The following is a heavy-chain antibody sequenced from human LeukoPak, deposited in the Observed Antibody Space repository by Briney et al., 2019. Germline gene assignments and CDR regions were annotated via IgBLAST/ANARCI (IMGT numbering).Heavy chain of an antibody. CDR2: FDPEDGET. Sequence: ASVKVSCKVSGYTLTELSIHWVRQTPGKGLEWMGGFDPEDGETIYAQKFQGRVTMTRDTSISTAYMELSRLRSDDTAVYYCARWGDYCSSTSCSMVLDYWGQGTLVTVSS. D-gene: IGHD2-2*01. V-gene: IGHV1-24*01. CDR1: GYTLTELS. CDR3: ARWGDYCSSTSCSMVLDY. J-gene: IGHJ4*02.